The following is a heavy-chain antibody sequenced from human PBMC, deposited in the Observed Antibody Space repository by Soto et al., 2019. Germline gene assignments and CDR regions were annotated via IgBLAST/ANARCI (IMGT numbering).Heavy chain of an antibody. J-gene: IGHJ6*02. CDR3: ARDCSLYCSGEDYGMDV. D-gene: IGHD2-15*01. CDR2: ISYDGSNK. V-gene: IGHV3-30-3*01. CDR1: GFTFSSYA. Sequence: GGSLRLSCAASGFTFSSYAMHWVRQAPGKGLEWVAVISYDGSNKYYADSVKGRFTISRDNSKNTLYLQMNSLRAEDTAVYYCARDCSLYCSGEDYGMDVWGQGT.